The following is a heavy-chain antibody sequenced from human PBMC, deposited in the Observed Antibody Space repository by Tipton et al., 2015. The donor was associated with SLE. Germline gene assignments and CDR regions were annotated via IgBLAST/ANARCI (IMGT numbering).Heavy chain of an antibody. CDR1: GGSISSYY. V-gene: IGHV4-4*07. Sequence: TLSLTCAVSGGSISSYYWSWIRQPAGKGLEWIGRIYTSGSTNYNPSLKSRVTISVDTSKNQFSLKLNSMTAADTAVYYCARGRVAPHYWGQGTLVTVSS. CDR2: IYTSGST. D-gene: IGHD3-3*01. J-gene: IGHJ4*02. CDR3: ARGRVAPHY.